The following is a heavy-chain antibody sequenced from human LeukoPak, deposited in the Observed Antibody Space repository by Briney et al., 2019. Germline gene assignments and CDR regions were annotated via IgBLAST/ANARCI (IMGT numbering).Heavy chain of an antibody. J-gene: IGHJ4*02. V-gene: IGHV6-1*01. CDR3: ARGVSPFDY. CDR1: GDSVASKSVA. Sequence: SQTLSLTCAISGDSVASKSVAWNWIRQSPSRGLEWLGRTYYRSKWYNDYVVSVKSRITINPDTSKNQFSLQLNSVTPEDTAVYYCARGVSPFDYWGQGTLVTVSS. CDR2: TYYRSKWYN.